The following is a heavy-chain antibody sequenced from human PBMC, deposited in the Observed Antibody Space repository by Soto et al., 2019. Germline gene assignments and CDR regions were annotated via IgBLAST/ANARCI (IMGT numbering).Heavy chain of an antibody. CDR1: GDSVSSNSAA. CDR2: TYYRSKWYN. J-gene: IGHJ3*02. V-gene: IGHV6-1*01. Sequence: QVQLQQSGPGLVKPSQTLSRTCAISGDSVSSNSAAWNWLRQSPSRGLEWLGRTYYRSKWYNDYVPSVKSQITINPDTSRNQFSLQLNSVTPEDTAVYYCTRERGVLSEAFDIWGQGTVVTVSS. D-gene: IGHD3-10*01. CDR3: TRERGVLSEAFDI.